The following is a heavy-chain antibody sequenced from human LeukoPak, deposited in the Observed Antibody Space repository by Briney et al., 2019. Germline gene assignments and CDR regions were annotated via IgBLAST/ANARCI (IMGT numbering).Heavy chain of an antibody. Sequence: GRSLRLSCAASGFTFSSCGTHWVRQAPGKGLEWVAVIWSDGSTKYYADSVKGRFTISRDNSRNTLYMQMNSLRAEDTAVYYCAKTRAMDSSGYYFDYWGRGILVTVSS. CDR1: GFTFSSCG. CDR3: AKTRAMDSSGYYFDY. V-gene: IGHV3-33*06. D-gene: IGHD3-22*01. CDR2: IWSDGSTK. J-gene: IGHJ4*02.